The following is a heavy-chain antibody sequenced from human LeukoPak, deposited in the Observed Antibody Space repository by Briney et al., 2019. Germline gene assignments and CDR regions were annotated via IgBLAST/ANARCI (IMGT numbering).Heavy chain of an antibody. V-gene: IGHV3-21*01. D-gene: IGHD3-10*01. CDR2: ISSSRSYI. J-gene: IGHJ6*04. Sequence: PGGSLRLSCAASGFTFSSYRMNWVRQAPGKGLEWVSSISSSRSYIYYADSVKGRFTISRDNAKNSLYLQMNSLRTADTAVYYCARSPQCHSVGELLPHNCYGMDVWGKGTTVTVSS. CDR3: ARSPQCHSVGELLPHNCYGMDV. CDR1: GFTFSSYR.